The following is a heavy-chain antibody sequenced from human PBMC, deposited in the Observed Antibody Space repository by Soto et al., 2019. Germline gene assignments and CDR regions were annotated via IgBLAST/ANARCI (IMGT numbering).Heavy chain of an antibody. D-gene: IGHD3-9*01. CDR3: ARGAQYYDILTGYYSG. CDR2: IWYDGSNK. CDR1: GFTFSSYG. V-gene: IGHV3-33*01. J-gene: IGHJ4*02. Sequence: GGSLRLSCAASGFTFSSYGMHWVRQAPGKGLEWVAVIWYDGSNKYYADSVKGRFTISRDNSKNTLYLQMNSLRAEDTAVYYCARGAQYYDILTGYYSGWGQGTLVTVSS.